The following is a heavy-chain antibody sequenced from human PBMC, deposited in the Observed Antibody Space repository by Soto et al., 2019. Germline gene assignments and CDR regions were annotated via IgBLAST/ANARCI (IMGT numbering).Heavy chain of an antibody. CDR3: ARDSRSDFWSGYYADYYGMDV. CDR2: IYHSGST. J-gene: IGHJ6*02. V-gene: IGHV4-4*02. CDR1: GGSISSSNW. D-gene: IGHD3-3*01. Sequence: SETLSLTCAVSGGSISSSNWWSWVRQPPGKGLEWIGEIYHSGSTNYNPSLKSRVTISVDKSKNQPSLKLSSVTAADTAVYYCARDSRSDFWSGYYADYYGMDVWGQGTTVTVSS.